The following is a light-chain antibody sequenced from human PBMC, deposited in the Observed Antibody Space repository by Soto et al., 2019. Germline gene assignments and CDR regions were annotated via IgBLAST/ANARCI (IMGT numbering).Light chain of an antibody. CDR2: DNT. V-gene: IGLV1-40*01. CDR1: SSDIGAGYR. J-gene: IGLJ2*01. Sequence: QPVLTQPPSVSGAPGERVTISCTGNSSDIGAGYRVRWYQQVPGTAPKLLIYDNTNRPSGVSVRFSGSKSGTSASLAISGLQAEDEADYYCQSFDKYLSAVVFGGGTKVTVL. CDR3: QSFDKYLSAVV.